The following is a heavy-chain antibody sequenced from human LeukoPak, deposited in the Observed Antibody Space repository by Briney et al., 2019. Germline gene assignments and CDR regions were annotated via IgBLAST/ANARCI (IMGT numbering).Heavy chain of an antibody. Sequence: ASVNSSCKASGYTFTSYYMHWVRQAPGQGLEWMGIINPSDGSTSYAQKFQGRGTLTRDTSTSTVYMELSSLRSEDTAVYYCARGRPGTRLVVAFDYWGQGTLVSVSS. J-gene: IGHJ4*02. CDR1: GYTFTSYY. CDR2: INPSDGST. D-gene: IGHD2-2*01. CDR3: ARGRPGTRLVVAFDY. V-gene: IGHV1-46*01.